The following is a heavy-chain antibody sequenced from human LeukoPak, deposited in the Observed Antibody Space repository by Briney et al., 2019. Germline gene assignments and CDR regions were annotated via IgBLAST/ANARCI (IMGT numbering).Heavy chain of an antibody. J-gene: IGHJ4*02. V-gene: IGHV3-15*07. CDR3: TTANHYASGKNDY. CDR2: IKRKSDGGTT. Sequence: PGGSLRLSCVASGFTVSSNYMTWVRQAPGKGLEWVGRIKRKSDGGTTDYAAPMKGRFTISRDDSKNTLYLQVNSLKTEDTAVYYCTTANHYASGKNDYWGQGALVTVSS. CDR1: GFTVSSNY. D-gene: IGHD3-10*01.